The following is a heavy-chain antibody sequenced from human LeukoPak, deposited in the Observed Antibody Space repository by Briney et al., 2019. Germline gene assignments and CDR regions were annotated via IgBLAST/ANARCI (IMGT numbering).Heavy chain of an antibody. CDR2: IRYDGSNK. CDR1: GFTFSSYG. D-gene: IGHD5-24*01. J-gene: IGHJ4*02. V-gene: IGHV3-30*02. Sequence: GGSLRLSCAASGFTFSSYGMHWVRQAPGKGLEWVAFIRYDGSNKYYADSVKGRFTISRDNSKNTLYLQTNSLRAEDTAVYYCAKDGYKLYYFDYWGQGTLVTVSS. CDR3: AKDGYKLYYFDY.